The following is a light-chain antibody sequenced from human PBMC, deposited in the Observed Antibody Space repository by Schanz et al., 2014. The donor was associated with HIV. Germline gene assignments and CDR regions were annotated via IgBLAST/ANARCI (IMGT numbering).Light chain of an antibody. Sequence: QSALTQPASVSGSPGQSISISCTGTSGDVGSYNLVSWYQQHPGKAPKLMIYEGSKRPSGVSNRFSGSKSGTSATLGITGLQTGDEADYYCGTWENTLTGEIFGGGTKLTV. CDR1: SGDVGSYNL. J-gene: IGLJ2*01. CDR2: EGS. CDR3: GTWENTLTGEI. V-gene: IGLV2-14*02.